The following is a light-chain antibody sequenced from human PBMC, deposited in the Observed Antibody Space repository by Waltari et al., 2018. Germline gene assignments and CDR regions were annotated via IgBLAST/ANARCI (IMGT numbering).Light chain of an antibody. CDR3: QQYNRWPPIT. Sequence: EIVMTQSPATLSVSPGERATLSCRASQHIYSNLAWYHQKPGQPPRLLIYEASTRATGIPARFTGSVSGTEFTLTISSLQSEDSAVYSCQQYNRWPPITFGQGTRLEIK. CDR1: QHIYSN. J-gene: IGKJ5*01. CDR2: EAS. V-gene: IGKV3D-15*01.